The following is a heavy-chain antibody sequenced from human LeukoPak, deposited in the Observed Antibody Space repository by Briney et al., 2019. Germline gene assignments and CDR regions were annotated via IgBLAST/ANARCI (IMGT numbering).Heavy chain of an antibody. Sequence: SETLSLTCAVYGGSFSGYYWTWLRQPPGKGLEWIGEINHSGSTNYNPSLKSRVTISVDTSKNQFSLKLSSVTAADTAVYYCARDQGSYDLGSWFDPWGQGTLVTVSS. CDR2: INHSGST. CDR1: GGSFSGYY. CDR3: ARDQGSYDLGSWFDP. J-gene: IGHJ5*02. D-gene: IGHD5-12*01. V-gene: IGHV4-34*01.